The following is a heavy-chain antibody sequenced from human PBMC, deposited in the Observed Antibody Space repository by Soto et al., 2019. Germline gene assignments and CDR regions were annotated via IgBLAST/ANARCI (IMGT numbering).Heavy chain of an antibody. CDR1: GGPISSSSSY. J-gene: IGHJ4*02. CDR2: INYSGST. Sequence: QLQLQESGPGLVKPSETLSLTCTVSGGPISSSSSYWGWIRQPPGKGLEWIGSINYSGSTYYNPSLKSRITISVDTSKNQFSLKLSSVTAADTAVYFCAKTGFWSGYRVADYWGQGTLVTVSS. D-gene: IGHD3-3*01. CDR3: AKTGFWSGYRVADY. V-gene: IGHV4-39*01.